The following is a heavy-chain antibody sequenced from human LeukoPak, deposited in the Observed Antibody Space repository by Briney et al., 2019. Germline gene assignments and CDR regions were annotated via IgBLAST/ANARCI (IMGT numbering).Heavy chain of an antibody. CDR3: ARDFSLYCSSTSCYSKRWFDP. CDR2: IYYSGST. CDR1: GGSISSSSYY. J-gene: IGHJ5*02. V-gene: IGHV4-39*07. D-gene: IGHD2-2*01. Sequence: SETLSLTCTVSGGSISSSSYYWGWIRQPPGKGLEWIGSIYYSGSTYYNPSLKSRVTISVDTSKNQFSLKLSSVTAADTAVYYCARDFSLYCSSTSCYSKRWFDPWGQGTLVTVSS.